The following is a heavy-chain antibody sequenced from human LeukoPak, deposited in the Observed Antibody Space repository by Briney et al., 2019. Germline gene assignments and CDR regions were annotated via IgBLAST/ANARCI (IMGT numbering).Heavy chain of an antibody. V-gene: IGHV3-23*01. CDR2: SGGDGGST. CDR3: AKALNYWYFAL. CDR1: GGSISSYY. J-gene: IGHJ2*01. Sequence: PSETLSLTCTVSGGSISSYYWSWVRQAPGKGLEWVSASGGDGGSTYADSVKGRFTISRDNSKDTLYLQMNSLRAEDTATYYCAKALNYWYFALWGRGNLVTVSS.